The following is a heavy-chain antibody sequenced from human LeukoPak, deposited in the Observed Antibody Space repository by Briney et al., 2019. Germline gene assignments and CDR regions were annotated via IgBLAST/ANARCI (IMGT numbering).Heavy chain of an antibody. CDR2: IYYSGST. CDR1: GGSISSYY. D-gene: IGHD2-15*01. J-gene: IGHJ4*02. V-gene: IGHV4-59*01. Sequence: SETLSLTCTVSGGSISSYYWSWIRQPPGKGLEWIGYIYYSGSTNYNPSLKSRVTISVDTSKNQFSLNLSSVTAADTAVNYCARDISCSGGSCRDYWGQGTLVTVSS. CDR3: ARDISCSGGSCRDY.